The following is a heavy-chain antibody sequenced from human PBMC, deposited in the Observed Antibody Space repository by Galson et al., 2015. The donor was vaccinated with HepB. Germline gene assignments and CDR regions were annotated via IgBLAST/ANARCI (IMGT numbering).Heavy chain of an antibody. CDR2: MSSDGSNK. V-gene: IGHV3-30*04. CDR1: GFTFSSYA. D-gene: IGHD1-14*01. J-gene: IGHJ4*02. CDR3: ARARTTVSFFDY. Sequence: SLRLSCAASGFTFSSYAMHWVRQAPGKGLEWVAVMSSDGSNKYYTDSVKGRFTISRDNSKNTLYLQMNSLRAEDTAVYYCARARTTVSFFDYWGQGTLVTVPS.